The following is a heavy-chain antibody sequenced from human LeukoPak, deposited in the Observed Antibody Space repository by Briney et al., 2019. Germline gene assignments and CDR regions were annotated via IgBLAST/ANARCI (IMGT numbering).Heavy chain of an antibody. J-gene: IGHJ6*03. D-gene: IGHD2-21*01. CDR2: IYYSGST. CDR1: GGSLSSYY. V-gene: IGHV4-59*01. CDR3: ARVGGIVVGPPRYMDV. Sequence: SETLSLTCTVSGGSLSSYYWSWIRQPPGKGLEWIGYIYYSGSTNYNPSLKSRVTISVDTSKNQFSLKLSSVTAADTAVYYCARVGGIVVGPPRYMDVWGKGTTVTVSS.